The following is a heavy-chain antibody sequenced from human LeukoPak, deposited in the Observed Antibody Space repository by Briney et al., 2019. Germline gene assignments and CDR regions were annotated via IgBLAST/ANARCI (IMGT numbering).Heavy chain of an antibody. CDR1: GFSFDDYA. CDR3: TKDYRYYYDSSGYIEY. V-gene: IGHV3-9*01. Sequence: PGGSLRLSCAASGFSFDDYAMHWVRQAPGKGLEWVSGISWNGGNISYADSVKGRFTISRDNAKNSLYLQMNSLRAEDTALYYCTKDYRYYYDSSGYIEYWGQGTLVTVSS. J-gene: IGHJ4*02. CDR2: ISWNGGNI. D-gene: IGHD3-22*01.